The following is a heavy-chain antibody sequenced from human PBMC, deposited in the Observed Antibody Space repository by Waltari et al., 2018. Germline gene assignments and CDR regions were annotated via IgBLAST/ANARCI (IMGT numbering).Heavy chain of an antibody. Sequence: EVQLVESGGGLVQPGGSLRLSCAASGFTFSDHYMDWVRQAPGKGLEWVGRTRNKANSYTTEYAASVKGRFTISRDDSKNSLYLQMNSLKTEDTAVYYCARGNYDSSGNKQDACDIWGQGTMVTVSS. J-gene: IGHJ3*02. CDR3: ARGNYDSSGNKQDACDI. CDR1: GFTFSDHY. V-gene: IGHV3-72*01. D-gene: IGHD3-22*01. CDR2: TRNKANSYTT.